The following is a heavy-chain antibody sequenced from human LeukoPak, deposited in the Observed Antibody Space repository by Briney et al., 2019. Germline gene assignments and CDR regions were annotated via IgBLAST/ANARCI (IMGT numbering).Heavy chain of an antibody. V-gene: IGHV1-46*01. D-gene: IGHD1-14*01. J-gene: IGHJ4*02. CDR2: INPTGGST. Sequence: VSVKVSCKASGYTFTSYNIHWVRQAPGQGLEWMGIINPTGGSTGYAQKFQGRATMTRDTSTTTVYMEMSSLRSEDTAVYYCARDIAGGWNYFDYWGQGTLVTVSS. CDR1: GYTFTSYN. CDR3: ARDIAGGWNYFDY.